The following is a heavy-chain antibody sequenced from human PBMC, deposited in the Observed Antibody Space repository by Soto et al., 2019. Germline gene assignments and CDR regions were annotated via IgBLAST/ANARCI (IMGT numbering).Heavy chain of an antibody. CDR3: ARVPDY. J-gene: IGHJ4*02. V-gene: IGHV4-30-2*01. CDR1: GGSISSGGYS. CDR2: IYHSGST. Sequence: PSETLSLTCAVFGGSISSGGYSWSWFRQPPGKGLEWIGYIYHSGSTYYNPSLKSRVTISVDRSKNQFSLKLSSVTAADTAVYYCARVPDYWGQGTLVTVSS.